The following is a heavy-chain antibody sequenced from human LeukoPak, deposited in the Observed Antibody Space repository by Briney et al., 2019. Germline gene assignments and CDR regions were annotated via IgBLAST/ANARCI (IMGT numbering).Heavy chain of an antibody. CDR3: ARPWGVGALFDP. D-gene: IGHD1-26*01. CDR2: IFHSGST. Sequence: SETLSLTCTVSNGSITTNSYYWGWIRQPPGKGLEWIGTIFHSGSTYYNPSLKSRVTITVDTSRNQFSLNLNSVTSADTAVYYCARPWGVGALFDPWGPGTLVTVSS. CDR1: NGSITTNSYY. J-gene: IGHJ5*02. V-gene: IGHV4-39*01.